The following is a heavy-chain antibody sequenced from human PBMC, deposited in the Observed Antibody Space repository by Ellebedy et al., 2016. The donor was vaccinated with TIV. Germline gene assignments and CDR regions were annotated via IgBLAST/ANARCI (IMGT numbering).Heavy chain of an antibody. V-gene: IGHV3-7*01. CDR1: GFTFSSYW. D-gene: IGHD2-21*01. J-gene: IGHJ6*02. CDR2: IKQDGSAK. CDR3: ARAAHFYSYGMDV. Sequence: GESLKISXAASGFTFSSYWMQWVRQAPGKGLEWVANIKQDGSAKFYVGSVKGRFTISRDNAKSSLSLQMNSLRAEDTAVYYCARAAHFYSYGMDVWGQGTTVTVSS.